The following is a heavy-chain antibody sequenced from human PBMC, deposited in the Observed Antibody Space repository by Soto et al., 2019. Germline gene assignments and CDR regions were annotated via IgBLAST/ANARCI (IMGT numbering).Heavy chain of an antibody. CDR3: AIAVDTAMVRRRFDY. V-gene: IGHV4-30-4*01. J-gene: IGHJ4*02. Sequence: QVQLQESGPGLVKPSQTLSLTCTVSGGSISSGDYYWGGIRQPPGKGLELIGYIYYSGSTHYNPCLKSQVTISVDTSQNQFYLKLSSVTAADTALYYCAIAVDTAMVRRRFDYWGQGTLVTVSS. CDR1: GGSISSGDYY. CDR2: IYYSGST. D-gene: IGHD5-18*01.